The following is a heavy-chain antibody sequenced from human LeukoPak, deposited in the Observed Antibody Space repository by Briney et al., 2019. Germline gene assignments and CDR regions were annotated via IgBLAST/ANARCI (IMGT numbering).Heavy chain of an antibody. Sequence: PGGSLRLSCAASGFTFSDYYMSWIRQAPGKGLEWVSYISSSGSTIYYADSVKGRFTISRDNAKNSLYLQMNSLRAEDTAVYYCARGLSSPLYYYYGMDVWGQGTTVTVSS. CDR3: ARGLSSPLYYYYGMDV. D-gene: IGHD6-6*01. V-gene: IGHV3-11*01. CDR2: ISSSGSTI. CDR1: GFTFSDYY. J-gene: IGHJ6*02.